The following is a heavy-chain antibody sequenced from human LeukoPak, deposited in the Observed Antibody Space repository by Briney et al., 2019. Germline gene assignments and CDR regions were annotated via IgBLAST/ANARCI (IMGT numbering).Heavy chain of an antibody. CDR2: INTYNGNT. Sequence: ASVKVSCKASGYTFTSYGISGVRQAPGQGLEWMGWINTYNGNTNYAQKLQGRVTMTTDTSTSTAYMELRSLRSDDTAVYYCARDHCSSSSCPRYNYYMDVWGKGTTVTISS. D-gene: IGHD2-2*01. V-gene: IGHV1-18*01. J-gene: IGHJ6*03. CDR3: ARDHCSSSSCPRYNYYMDV. CDR1: GYTFTSYG.